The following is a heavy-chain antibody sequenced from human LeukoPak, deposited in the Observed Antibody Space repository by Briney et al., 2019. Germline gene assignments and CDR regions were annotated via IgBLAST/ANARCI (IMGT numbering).Heavy chain of an antibody. V-gene: IGHV3-21*01. D-gene: IGHD3-22*01. J-gene: IGHJ5*02. Sequence: GGSLRLSCAASGFTFSSYSMNWVRQAPGKGLEWVSSISSSSSYIYYADSVKGRFTISRDNAKNSLYLRMNSLRAEDTAVYYCAREKGDSSGYYYLDNWFDPWGQGTLVTVSS. CDR1: GFTFSSYS. CDR3: AREKGDSSGYYYLDNWFDP. CDR2: ISSSSSYI.